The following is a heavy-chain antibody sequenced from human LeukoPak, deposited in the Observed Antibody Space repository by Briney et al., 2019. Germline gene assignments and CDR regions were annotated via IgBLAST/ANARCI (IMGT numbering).Heavy chain of an antibody. CDR1: GFTFGTSA. CDR3: AKGSLDSWYYFDY. CDR2: FGRSGSDT. V-gene: IGHV3-23*01. D-gene: IGHD6-13*01. Sequence: GGSLSLSCAASGFTFGTSAISWVRQAPRKGPEWVSTFGRSGSDTYYSDSVKGRFTIFRDNSKNTLYLQMNSLRNEDTAVYYCAKGSLDSWYYFDYWGQGTLVTVSS. J-gene: IGHJ4*02.